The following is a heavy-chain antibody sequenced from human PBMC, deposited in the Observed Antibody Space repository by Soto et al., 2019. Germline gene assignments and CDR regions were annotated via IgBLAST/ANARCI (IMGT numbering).Heavy chain of an antibody. CDR1: GFTFSSYW. CDR3: VRDYRVSYGYGPFDY. J-gene: IGHJ4*02. Sequence: LRLSCAVSGFTFSSYWMSWVRQAPGKGLEWVANIKQDVGEKYYVDSVKGRFTISRDNAKNSLYLQMNSLRGDDTAVYYCVRDYRVSYGYGPFDYWGQGTLVTVSS. D-gene: IGHD3-16*01. CDR2: IKQDVGEK. V-gene: IGHV3-7*03.